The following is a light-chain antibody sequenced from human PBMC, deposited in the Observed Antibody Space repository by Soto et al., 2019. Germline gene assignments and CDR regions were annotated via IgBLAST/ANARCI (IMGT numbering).Light chain of an antibody. V-gene: IGKV1-39*01. CDR2: GAS. CDR1: QSITTF. Sequence: DIQMTQSPSSLSASVGDRVTITCRASQSITTFLSWYHQKPGRAPNLLIYGASSLRSGVPSRFSGSGSGTDFTLTLTSLQPEDFGTYYCQQSYSASITFGQGTRLDVK. J-gene: IGKJ5*01. CDR3: QQSYSASIT.